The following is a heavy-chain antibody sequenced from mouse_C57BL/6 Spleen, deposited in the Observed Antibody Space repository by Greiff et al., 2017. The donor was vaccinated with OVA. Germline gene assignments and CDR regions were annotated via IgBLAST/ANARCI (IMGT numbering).Heavy chain of an antibody. CDR1: GYSITSGYY. CDR2: ISYDGSN. J-gene: IGHJ3*01. CDR3: AREEGFAY. V-gene: IGHV3-6*01. Sequence: VQLQQSGPGLVKPSQSLSLTCSVTGYSITSGYYWNWIRQFPGNKLEWMGYISYDGSNNYNPSLKNRISITRDTSKNQFFLKLNSVTTEDTATYYCAREEGFAYWGQGTLVTVSA.